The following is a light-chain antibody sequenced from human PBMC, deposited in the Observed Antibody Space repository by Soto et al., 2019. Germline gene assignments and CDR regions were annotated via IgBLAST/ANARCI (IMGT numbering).Light chain of an antibody. CDR2: GAS. V-gene: IGKV3-15*01. J-gene: IGKJ1*01. CDR1: VSVRTD. CDR3: QQYNDWPPTWT. Sequence: DIVMTQSPDTLSLSPGQRATLSCRASVSVRTDLAWYQQKPGQAPRLLIYGASTRAAGVPVRFSGSGSGTEFTLTISSLQSEDFAVYYCQQYNDWPPTWTFGQGTKVDIK.